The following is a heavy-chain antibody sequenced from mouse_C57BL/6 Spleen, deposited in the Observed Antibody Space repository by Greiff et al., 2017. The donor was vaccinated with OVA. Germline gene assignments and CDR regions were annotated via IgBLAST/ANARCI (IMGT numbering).Heavy chain of an antibody. CDR1: GYTFTSYW. J-gene: IGHJ4*01. CDR2: IYPSDSET. CDR3: ARSGGATYAMDY. Sequence: QVQLQQPGAELVRPGSSVTLSCKASGYTFTSYWMHWVKQRPIQGLEWIGTIYPSDSETHYNQKFKDTTTLTVDKSSSTAYMQRSSLTYEDSAVYYCARSGGATYAMDYWGQGTSVTVSS. V-gene: IGHV1-52*01. D-gene: IGHD3-2*02.